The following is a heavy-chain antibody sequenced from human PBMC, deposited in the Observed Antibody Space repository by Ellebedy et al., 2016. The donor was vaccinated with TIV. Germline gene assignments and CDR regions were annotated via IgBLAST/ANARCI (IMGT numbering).Heavy chain of an antibody. CDR2: IYYSGST. V-gene: IGHV4-39*01. CDR1: GGSISSSSYY. CDR3: ARMYYYGSGVRGAFDI. J-gene: IGHJ3*02. Sequence: SETLSLTCTVSGGSISSSSYYWGWIRQPPGKGLEWIGSIYYSGSTYYNPSLKSRVTISVDTSKNQFSLKLSSVTAADTAVYYCARMYYYGSGVRGAFDIWGQGTMVTVSS. D-gene: IGHD3-10*01.